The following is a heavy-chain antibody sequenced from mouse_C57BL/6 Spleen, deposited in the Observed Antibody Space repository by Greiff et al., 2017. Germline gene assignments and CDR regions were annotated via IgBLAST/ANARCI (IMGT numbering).Heavy chain of an antibody. CDR1: GFTFTDYY. CDR3: ARYRSSYWYFDV. J-gene: IGHJ1*03. CDR2: IRNNANGNTT. V-gene: IGHV7-3*01. D-gene: IGHD1-1*01. Sequence: EVKVVEPGGGLVQPGGSLSLSCAASGFTFTDYYMSWVRQPPGKALEWLGFIRNNANGNTTEYSASVKGRFTISRDNSQSIVYLQMNALRAEDSATYYCARYRSSYWYFDVWGTGTTVTVSS.